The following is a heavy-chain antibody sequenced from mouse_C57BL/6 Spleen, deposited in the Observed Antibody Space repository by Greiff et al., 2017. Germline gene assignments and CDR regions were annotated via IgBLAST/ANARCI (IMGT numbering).Heavy chain of an antibody. V-gene: IGHV1-54*01. CDR3: ARDGFV. Sequence: QVQLKESGAELVRPGTSVKVSCKASGYAFTNYLIEWVKQRPGQGLEWIGVINPGSGGTNYNEKFKGKATLTADKSSSTAYMQLSSLTSEDSAVYFCARDGFVWGQGTSVTVSS. CDR1: GYAFTNYL. CDR2: INPGSGGT. J-gene: IGHJ4*01.